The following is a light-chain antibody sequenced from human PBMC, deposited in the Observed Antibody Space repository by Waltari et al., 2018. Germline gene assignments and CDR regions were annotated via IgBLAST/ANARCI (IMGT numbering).Light chain of an antibody. CDR3: QQYGRSPRT. J-gene: IGKJ2*01. CDR1: QSVSNNY. CDR2: GAS. V-gene: IGKV3-20*01. Sequence: EIVLTQSPDTLSLSPGERATLYCRAGQSVSNNYLAWYQHKPGQAPRLLIYGASTRATGIPGRFTGSGSGTEFTLTITRLEAEDFAGYFCQQYGRSPRTFGQGTKLEIK.